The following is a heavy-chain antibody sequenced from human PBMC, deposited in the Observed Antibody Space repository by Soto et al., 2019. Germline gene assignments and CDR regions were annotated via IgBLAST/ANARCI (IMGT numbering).Heavy chain of an antibody. D-gene: IGHD3-22*01. J-gene: IGHJ4*02. CDR3: ARGIYEGSSGYYLDV. CDR2: INHSGST. CDR1: GGSFSGYY. Sequence: SETLSLTCAVYGGSFSGYYWTWIRQPPGTGLEWIGEINHSGSTNYNPSLKSRVTISVDTSKNQFSLKLTSVTAADTALYYCARGIYEGSSGYYLDVWGQGNLVTVSS. V-gene: IGHV4-34*01.